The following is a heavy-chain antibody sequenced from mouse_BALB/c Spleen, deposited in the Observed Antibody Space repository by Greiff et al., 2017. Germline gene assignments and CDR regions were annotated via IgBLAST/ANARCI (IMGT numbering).Heavy chain of an antibody. CDR2: ISSGGSYT. CDR3: ARDYYAMDY. V-gene: IGHV5-6-4*01. Sequence: EVHLVESGGGLVKPGGFLKLSCAASGFTFSSYTMSWVRQTPEKRLEWVATISSGGSYTYYPDSVKGRFTISRDNAKNTLYLQMSSLKSEDTAMYYCARDYYAMDYWGQGTSVTVSS. J-gene: IGHJ4*01. CDR1: GFTFSSYT.